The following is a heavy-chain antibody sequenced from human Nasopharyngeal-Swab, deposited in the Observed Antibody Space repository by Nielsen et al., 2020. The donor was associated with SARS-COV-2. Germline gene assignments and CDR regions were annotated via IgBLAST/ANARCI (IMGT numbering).Heavy chain of an antibody. J-gene: IGHJ6*02. D-gene: IGHD3-3*01. CDR3: ARNPPGYYDFIHYGMDV. CDR1: GDSIAYSTFY. Sequence: SETLSLTCTVSGDSIAYSTFYWSWIRQPPGKGLEWIGEINHSGSTNYNPSLKSRVTISVDTSKNQFSLKLSSVTAADTAVYYCARNPPGYYDFIHYGMDVWGQGTTVTVSS. CDR2: INHSGST. V-gene: IGHV4-34*01.